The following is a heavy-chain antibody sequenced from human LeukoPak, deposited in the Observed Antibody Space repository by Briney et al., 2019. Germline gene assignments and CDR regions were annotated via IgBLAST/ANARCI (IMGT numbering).Heavy chain of an antibody. CDR1: GFTLKNYW. V-gene: IGHV3-74*01. CDR2: INEDGSST. CDR3: ARDHPHSSGYDTGFDY. J-gene: IGHJ4*02. Sequence: PGGSLRLSCAASGFTLKNYWMHWVRQVPGKGLEWVSRINEDGSSTGYADAVKGRFTISRDNSKNTLYLQMNSLRAEDTAVYYCARDHPHSSGYDTGFDYWGQGTLVTVSS. D-gene: IGHD3-22*01.